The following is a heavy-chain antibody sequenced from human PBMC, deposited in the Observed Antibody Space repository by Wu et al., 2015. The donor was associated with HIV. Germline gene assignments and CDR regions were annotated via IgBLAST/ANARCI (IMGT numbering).Heavy chain of an antibody. Sequence: QVQLVQSGAEVKKPGSSVKVSCKASGGTFSSNGITWVRQAPGQGLEWMGRIIPVFGTANYAQKFQGRVTMTGDTSTTTVYMEMSSLRSEDTAMYYCARTTLYDRTGSYYGFDYWGQGTLVTVSS. D-gene: IGHD3-22*01. CDR1: GGTFSSNG. J-gene: IGHJ4*02. CDR2: IIPVFGTA. V-gene: IGHV1-69*13. CDR3: ARTTLYDRTGSYYGFDY.